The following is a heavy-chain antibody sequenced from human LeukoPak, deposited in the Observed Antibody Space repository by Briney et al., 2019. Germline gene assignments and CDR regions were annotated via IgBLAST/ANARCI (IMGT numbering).Heavy chain of an antibody. J-gene: IGHJ5*02. Sequence: ASVKVSCKASGYTFTSYGISWVRQAPGQGLEWMGWINPNSGGTNYAQKFQGRVTMTRDTSISTAYMELSRLRSDDTAVYYCARVFTVVTPNWFDPWGQGTLVTVSS. CDR2: INPNSGGT. V-gene: IGHV1-2*02. D-gene: IGHD4-23*01. CDR1: GYTFTSYG. CDR3: ARVFTVVTPNWFDP.